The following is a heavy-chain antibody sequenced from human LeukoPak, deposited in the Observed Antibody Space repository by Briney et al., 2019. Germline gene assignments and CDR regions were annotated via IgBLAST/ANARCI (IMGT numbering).Heavy chain of an antibody. J-gene: IGHJ2*01. CDR1: GGSISSYY. V-gene: IGHV4-59*01. CDR3: ARVAYCGGDCPSAYWYFDL. D-gene: IGHD2-21*02. CDR2: IHYSGST. Sequence: SETLSLTCAVSGGSISSYYWSWIRQPPGKGLEWIGYIHYSGSTNYNPSLKSRVTISVDTSKNQFSLKLSSVTAADTAVYYCARVAYCGGDCPSAYWYFDLWGRGTLVTVSS.